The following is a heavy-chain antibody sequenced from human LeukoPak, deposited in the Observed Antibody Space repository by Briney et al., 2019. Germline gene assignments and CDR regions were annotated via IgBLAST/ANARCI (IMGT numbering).Heavy chain of an antibody. V-gene: IGHV1-2*02. Sequence: ASVKVSCKASGYTFTGYYMHWVRQAPGQGLEWMGWINPNSGGTNYAQKFQGGVTMTRDTSISTACMELSRLRSDDTAVYYCARDHFVGAGPFDYWGQGTLVTVSS. J-gene: IGHJ4*02. D-gene: IGHD1-26*01. CDR1: GYTFTGYY. CDR3: ARDHFVGAGPFDY. CDR2: INPNSGGT.